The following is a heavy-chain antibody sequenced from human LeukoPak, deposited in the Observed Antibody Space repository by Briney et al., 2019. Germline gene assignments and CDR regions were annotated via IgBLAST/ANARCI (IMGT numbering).Heavy chain of an antibody. V-gene: IGHV1-2*02. CDR3: ASAPPPLGVFFPPGFAP. Sequence: VASVKVSCKASGYTFTGYYMHWVRQAPGQGLEWMGWINPNSGGTNYAQKFQGRVTMTRDTSISTAYMELSRLRSDDTAVYYCASAPPPLGVFFPPGFAPGGQGPLVTVP. CDR2: INPNSGGT. CDR1: GYTFTGYY. J-gene: IGHJ5*02. D-gene: IGHD3-3*01.